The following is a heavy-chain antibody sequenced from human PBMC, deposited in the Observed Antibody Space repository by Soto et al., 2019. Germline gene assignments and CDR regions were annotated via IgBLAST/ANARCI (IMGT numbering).Heavy chain of an antibody. D-gene: IGHD3-3*02. V-gene: IGHV3-23*01. J-gene: IGHJ4*02. Sequence: EVQLLESGGGLVQPGGSLRLSCAASGFTFSNYAMNWVRQAPGKGLAWVSAISGSGSTYYADSVKGRFTIPRDNSTNTLSLQINSLTAADTAVYYCAKISPQLDYLDYFGPPNPVTVSS. CDR2: ISGSGST. CDR1: GFTFSNYA. CDR3: AKISPQLDYLDY.